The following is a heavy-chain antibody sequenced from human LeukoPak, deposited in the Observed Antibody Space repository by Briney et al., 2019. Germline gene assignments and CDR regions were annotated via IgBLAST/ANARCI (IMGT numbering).Heavy chain of an antibody. CDR3: ARGRRRVSSGYYLDY. V-gene: IGHV3-11*01. Sequence: GALRLSCAASGFTFSDYYMSWIRQAPGKGLEWVSYISSSGSTIYYADSVKGRFTISRDNAKNSLYLQMNSLRAEDTAVYYCARGRRRVSSGYYLDYWGQGTLVTVSS. J-gene: IGHJ4*02. CDR2: ISSSGSTI. D-gene: IGHD3-22*01. CDR1: GFTFSDYY.